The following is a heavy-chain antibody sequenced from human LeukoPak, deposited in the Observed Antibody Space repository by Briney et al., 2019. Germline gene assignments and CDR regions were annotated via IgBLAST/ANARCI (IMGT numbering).Heavy chain of an antibody. D-gene: IGHD1-1*01. J-gene: IGHJ4*02. CDR3: AKGLERESRLDS. Sequence: PGGSLRLSCAASGFTFSSYVMSWVRQAPGKGLEWVSAISGSGGRTYYADSVKGRFTISRDNSKNTLYLQMNSLRAEDTALYYCAKGLERESRLDSWGQGTLVTVSS. CDR2: ISGSGGRT. V-gene: IGHV3-23*01. CDR1: GFTFSSYV.